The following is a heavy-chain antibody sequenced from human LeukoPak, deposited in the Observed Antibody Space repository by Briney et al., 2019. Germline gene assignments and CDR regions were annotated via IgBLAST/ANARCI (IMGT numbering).Heavy chain of an antibody. V-gene: IGHV1-2*06. D-gene: IGHD2/OR15-2a*01. CDR2: INPNSGGT. J-gene: IGHJ1*01. CDR1: GGTFTDYY. CDR3: ARVHDYFFQH. Sequence: ASVKVSCKASGGTFTDYYIHWVRQAPGQGLEWMGRINPNSGGTDYAPKFQGRVTMTRDTSISTAYMELNTLRSDDMAVYYCARVHDYFFQHWGQGTLVTVSS.